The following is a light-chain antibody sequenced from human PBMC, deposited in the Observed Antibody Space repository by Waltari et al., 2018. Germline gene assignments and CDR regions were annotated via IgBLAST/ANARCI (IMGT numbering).Light chain of an antibody. V-gene: IGLV2-11*01. Sequence: QSALTQPRSVSESPGQSVTISCTGTSTDVGAYNYVSWYQHHPGKAPKLIIYEVSKWPSGVPDRFSGSKSGNTASLTISGLQAEDEADYYCCSYTGSYPPWVFGGGTKLTVL. CDR1: STDVGAYNY. CDR3: CSYTGSYPPWV. J-gene: IGLJ3*02. CDR2: EVS.